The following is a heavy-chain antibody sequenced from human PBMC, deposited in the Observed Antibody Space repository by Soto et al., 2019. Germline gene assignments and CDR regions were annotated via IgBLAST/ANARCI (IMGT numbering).Heavy chain of an antibody. CDR1: GYTFTSYG. CDR2: ISAYNGNT. V-gene: IGHV1-18*04. J-gene: IGHJ6*02. CDR3: AREGRAAAETLYSSCGMDV. Sequence: ASVKVSCKASGYTFTSYGISWVRQAPGQGLEWMGWISAYNGNTNYAQKLQGRVTMTTDTSTSTAYMELRSLRSDDTAVYYCAREGRAAAETLYSSCGMDVRGQGTTVTVSS. D-gene: IGHD6-13*01.